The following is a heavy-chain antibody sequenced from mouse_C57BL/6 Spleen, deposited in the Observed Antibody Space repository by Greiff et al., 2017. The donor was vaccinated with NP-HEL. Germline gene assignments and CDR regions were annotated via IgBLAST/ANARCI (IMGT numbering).Heavy chain of an antibody. Sequence: VKLKESGPGLVAPSQSLSITCTVSGFSLTSYAISWVRQPPGKGLEWLGVIWTGGGTNYNSALKSRLSISKDNSKSQVFLKMNSLQTDDTARYYCARNEDYGYVPAWFAYWGQGTLVTVSA. D-gene: IGHD2-2*01. CDR2: IWTGGGT. V-gene: IGHV2-9-1*01. CDR3: ARNEDYGYVPAWFAY. CDR1: GFSLTSYA. J-gene: IGHJ3*01.